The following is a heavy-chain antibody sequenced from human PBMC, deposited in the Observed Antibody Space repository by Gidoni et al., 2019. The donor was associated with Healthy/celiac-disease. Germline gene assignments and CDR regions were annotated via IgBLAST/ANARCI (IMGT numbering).Heavy chain of an antibody. CDR2: IYYSGST. CDR3: ARESSSWFPTSYGMDV. J-gene: IGHJ6*02. Sequence: QVQLQESGPGLVKPSQTLSLTCTVSGGSISSGGYYWSWIRQHPGKGLEWIGYIYYSGSTYYNPSLKSRVTISVDTSKNQFSLKLSSVTAADTAVYYCARESSSWFPTSYGMDVWGQGTTVTVSS. D-gene: IGHD6-13*01. V-gene: IGHV4-31*03. CDR1: GGSISSGGYY.